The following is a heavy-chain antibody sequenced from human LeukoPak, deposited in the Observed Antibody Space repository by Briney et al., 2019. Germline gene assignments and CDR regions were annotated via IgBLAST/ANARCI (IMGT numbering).Heavy chain of an antibody. CDR1: GGSISIHY. Sequence: PSETLSLTCTVSGGSISIHYWTWIRQPPGKGLEWIGYIYYSGSTNYNPSLKSRVTISVDTSKNQLSLKLTSVTAADTAVYYCARGTHRGYSYGYDYWGQGTLVTVSS. J-gene: IGHJ4*02. V-gene: IGHV4-59*11. CDR3: ARGTHRGYSYGYDY. D-gene: IGHD5-18*01. CDR2: IYYSGST.